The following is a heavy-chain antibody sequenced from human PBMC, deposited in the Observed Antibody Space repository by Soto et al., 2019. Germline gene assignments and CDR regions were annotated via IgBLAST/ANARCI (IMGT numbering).Heavy chain of an antibody. D-gene: IGHD3-3*01. Sequence: SCKASGGTFSTYAMSWVRQAPGKGLEWVSAISGSGVSTYYADSVKGRFTISRDISKNTLYLQMNSLRAEDTAVYYCAKDSGVGEVLYGMDVWGQGTTVTVSS. CDR2: ISGSGVST. V-gene: IGHV3-23*01. CDR3: AKDSGVGEVLYGMDV. CDR1: GGTFSTYA. J-gene: IGHJ6*02.